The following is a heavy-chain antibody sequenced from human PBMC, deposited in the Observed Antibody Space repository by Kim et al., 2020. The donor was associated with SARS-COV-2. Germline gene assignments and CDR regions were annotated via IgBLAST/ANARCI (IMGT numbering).Heavy chain of an antibody. CDR1: GGSISSSSYY. J-gene: IGHJ4*02. CDR2: IYYSGST. CDR3: ARLGYSSGWSQRHYYFDY. D-gene: IGHD6-19*01. Sequence: SETLSLTCTVSGGSISSSSYYWGWIRQPPGKGLEWIGSIYYSGSTYYNPSLKSRVTISVDTSKNQFSLKLSSVTAADTAVYYCARLGYSSGWSQRHYYFDYWGQGTLVTVSS. V-gene: IGHV4-39*01.